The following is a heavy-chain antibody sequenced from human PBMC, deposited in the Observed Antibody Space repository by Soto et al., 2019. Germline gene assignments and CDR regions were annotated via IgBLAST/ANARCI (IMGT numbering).Heavy chain of an antibody. D-gene: IGHD1-26*01. V-gene: IGHV1-69*12. CDR2: IIPIFGTA. Sequence: QVQLVQSGAEVKKPGSSVKVSCKASGGTFSSYAISWVRQAPGQGLEWMGGIIPIFGTANYAQKFQGRVTITADESTSTAYMERSSLRSEDTAVYYCARLVGATGKGYFDYWGQGTLVTVSS. CDR3: ARLVGATGKGYFDY. CDR1: GGTFSSYA. J-gene: IGHJ4*02.